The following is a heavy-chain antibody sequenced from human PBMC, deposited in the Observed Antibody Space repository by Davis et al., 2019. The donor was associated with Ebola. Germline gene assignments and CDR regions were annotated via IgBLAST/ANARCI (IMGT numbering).Heavy chain of an antibody. D-gene: IGHD6-19*01. CDR1: GFTFSSSA. CDR2: ISYDGSNK. Sequence: GGSLRLSCAASGFTFSSSAMHWVRQAPGKGLEWVAVISYDGSNKYYADSVKGRFTISRDNSKNTLFLQMNSLRAEDTAVYYCARDQSLTYSSGWYYYYYDMDVWGQGTTVTVSS. J-gene: IGHJ6*02. V-gene: IGHV3-30-3*01. CDR3: ARDQSLTYSSGWYYYYYDMDV.